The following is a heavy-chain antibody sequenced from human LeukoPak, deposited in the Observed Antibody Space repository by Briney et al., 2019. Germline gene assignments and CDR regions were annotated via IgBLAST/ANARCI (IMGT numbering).Heavy chain of an antibody. D-gene: IGHD3-9*01. J-gene: IGHJ4*02. Sequence: ASVKVSCKASGYTFTSYGISWVRQAPGQGLEWMGWINTNTGNPTYAQGFTGRFVFSLDTSVSTAYLQISSLKAEDTAVYYCARAGLRYFDWFLVPLDYWGQGTLVTVSS. CDR2: INTNTGNP. CDR3: ARAGLRYFDWFLVPLDY. V-gene: IGHV7-4-1*02. CDR1: GYTFTSYG.